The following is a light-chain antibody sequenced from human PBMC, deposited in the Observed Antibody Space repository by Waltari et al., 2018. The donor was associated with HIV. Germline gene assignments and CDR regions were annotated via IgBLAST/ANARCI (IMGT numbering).Light chain of an antibody. CDR3: QSYDNTVNGWV. V-gene: IGLV1-40*01. CDR2: GNT. CDR1: SSNIGTNYD. Sequence: QSVLTQPPSVSGAPGQNVTVSCTGSSSNIGTNYDVHWYQFLPGEVPKLLIYGNTIRPAGVPGRFSGSSSGTSASLAITGLQPAEEADYYCQSYDNTVNGWVCGGGTRVTV. J-gene: IGLJ3*02.